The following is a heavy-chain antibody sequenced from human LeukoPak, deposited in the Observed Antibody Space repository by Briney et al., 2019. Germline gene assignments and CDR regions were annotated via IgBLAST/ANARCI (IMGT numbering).Heavy chain of an antibody. CDR1: GYTFTSYA. V-gene: IGHV7-4-1*02. Sequence: GASVKVSCKASGYTFTSYAMNWVRQAPGQGLEWMGWINTNTGNPTYAQGFTGRFVFSLDTSVSTAYLQISSLKAEDTAVYYCARVREPPLPKPYYFDYWGQGTLVTVSS. CDR3: ARVREPPLPKPYYFDY. CDR2: INTNTGNP. J-gene: IGHJ4*02. D-gene: IGHD4/OR15-4a*01.